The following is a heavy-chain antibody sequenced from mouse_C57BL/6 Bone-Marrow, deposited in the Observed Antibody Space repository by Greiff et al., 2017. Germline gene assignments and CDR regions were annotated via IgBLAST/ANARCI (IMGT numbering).Heavy chain of an antibody. Sequence: EVQLQQSGPELVKPGASVKISCKASGYTFTDYYMNWVKQSHGKSLEWIGDINPNNGGTSYNQKFKGKATLTVDKSSSTAYMELRSLTSEDSAVDYCARVGYDGYFDVWGTGTTVTVSS. V-gene: IGHV1-26*01. D-gene: IGHD2-14*01. CDR3: ARVGYDGYFDV. CDR2: INPNNGGT. CDR1: GYTFTDYY. J-gene: IGHJ1*03.